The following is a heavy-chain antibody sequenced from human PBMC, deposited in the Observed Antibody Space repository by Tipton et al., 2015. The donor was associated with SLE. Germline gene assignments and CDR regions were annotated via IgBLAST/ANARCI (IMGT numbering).Heavy chain of an antibody. D-gene: IGHD2-21*02. J-gene: IGHJ6*02. CDR3: ARDCGGDCYYYYGMDV. V-gene: IGHV3-21*01. CDR2: ISSSSSYI. CDR1: GFTFSSYS. Sequence: VQLVQSGGGPVKPGGSLRLSCAASGFTFSSYSMNWVRQAPGKGLEWVSSISSSSSYIYYADSGKGRFTISRDNAKNSLYLQMNSLRAEDTAVYYCARDCGGDCYYYYGMDVWGQGTTVTVSS.